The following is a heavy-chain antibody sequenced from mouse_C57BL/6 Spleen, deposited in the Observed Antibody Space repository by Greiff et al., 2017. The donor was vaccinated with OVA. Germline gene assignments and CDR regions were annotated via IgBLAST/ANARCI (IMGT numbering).Heavy chain of an antibody. J-gene: IGHJ3*01. CDR2: IHPNSGST. V-gene: IGHV1-64*01. CDR3: AREGIYSSSWFAY. CDR1: GYTFTSYW. D-gene: IGHD2-1*01. Sequence: QVQLQQPGAELVKPGASVKLSCKASGYTFTSYWMHWVKQRPGQGLEWIGMIHPNSGSTNYNEKFKSKATLTVDQSSSTAYMQLSSLTSEDSAVYYCAREGIYSSSWFAYWGQGTLVTVSA.